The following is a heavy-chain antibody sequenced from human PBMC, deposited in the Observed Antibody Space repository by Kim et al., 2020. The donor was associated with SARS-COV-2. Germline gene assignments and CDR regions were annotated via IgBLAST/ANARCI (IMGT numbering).Heavy chain of an antibody. D-gene: IGHD3-3*01. J-gene: IGHJ6*02. CDR1: AFTFSDVW. V-gene: IGHV3-15*01. CDR3: ATVSGPARGYYGLVV. CDR2: VKSKTGGGTT. Sequence: GGSLRLSCAASAFTFSDVWMTWVRQAPGKGLEWVGTVKSKTGGGTTDFAAPVKGRFTISRDDSKKTLYLQMNSLTTEDTGVYYCATVSGPARGYYGLVVWGQGTTVTVSS.